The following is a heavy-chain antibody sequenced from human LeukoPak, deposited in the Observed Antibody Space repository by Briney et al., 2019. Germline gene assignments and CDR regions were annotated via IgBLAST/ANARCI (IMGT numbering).Heavy chain of an antibody. Sequence: PGGSLGLSCAASGFTFSTYSMNWVRQAPGKGLEWVSSISSSSNYIYYADSVKGRFSISRDDAKNLLFLQMNGLRVEDTAVYYCARDMTTATTCYLEHWGQGTLVTVSS. D-gene: IGHD4-17*01. CDR2: ISSSSNYI. CDR1: GFTFSTYS. V-gene: IGHV3-21*06. CDR3: ARDMTTATTCYLEH. J-gene: IGHJ1*01.